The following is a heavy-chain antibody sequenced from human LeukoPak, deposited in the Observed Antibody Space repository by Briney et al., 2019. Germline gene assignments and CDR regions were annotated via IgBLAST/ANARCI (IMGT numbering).Heavy chain of an antibody. J-gene: IGHJ5*02. Sequence: SETLSLTCTVSGDSIRNYYWSWIRQPPGKGLEWIGEINHSGSTNYNPSLKSRVTISVDTSKNQYSLKLSSVTAADTAVYYCARGAELLWFGDLVNWFDPWGQGTLVTVSS. CDR2: INHSGST. V-gene: IGHV4-34*01. D-gene: IGHD3-10*01. CDR1: GDSIRNYY. CDR3: ARGAELLWFGDLVNWFDP.